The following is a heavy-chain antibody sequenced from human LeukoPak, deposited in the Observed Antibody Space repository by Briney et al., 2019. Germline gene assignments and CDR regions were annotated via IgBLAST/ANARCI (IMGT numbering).Heavy chain of an antibody. D-gene: IGHD3-22*01. J-gene: IGHJ4*02. CDR2: INHSGST. Sequence: SETLSLTCAVYGGSFSGYYWSWIRQPPGKGLEWIGEINHSGSTNYNPSLKSRDTISVDTSKNQFSLKLSSVTAADTAVYYCARGGYFLYYFDYWGQGTLVTVSS. CDR3: ARGGYFLYYFDY. CDR1: GGSFSGYY. V-gene: IGHV4-34*01.